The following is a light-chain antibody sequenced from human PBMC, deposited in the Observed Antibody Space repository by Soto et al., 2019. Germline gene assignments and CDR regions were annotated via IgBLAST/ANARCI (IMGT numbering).Light chain of an antibody. CDR2: GAS. Sequence: IVLTRSPGSLTLSPGETATLSCMSSQSIISRYLAWYQHKPGQAPSLLIYGASTRATGIPARFSGSGSGTDFTLTISSLEPEDFAVYYCQQRSNWPLTFGGGTKVDI. CDR1: QSIISRY. J-gene: IGKJ4*01. V-gene: IGKV3D-20*02. CDR3: QQRSNWPLT.